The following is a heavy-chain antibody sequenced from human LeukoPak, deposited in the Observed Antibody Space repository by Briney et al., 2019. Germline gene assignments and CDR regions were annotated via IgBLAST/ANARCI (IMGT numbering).Heavy chain of an antibody. Sequence: SETLSLTCTVSVGSISSGCYYWSWIRQHPGKGLEWIGYIYYSGSTYYNPSLKSRVTISVDTSKNQFSLKLSSVTAADTAVYYCARSHYYDSSGYPDYWGQGTLVTVSS. J-gene: IGHJ4*02. V-gene: IGHV4-31*03. CDR3: ARSHYYDSSGYPDY. CDR1: VGSISSGCYY. CDR2: IYYSGST. D-gene: IGHD3-22*01.